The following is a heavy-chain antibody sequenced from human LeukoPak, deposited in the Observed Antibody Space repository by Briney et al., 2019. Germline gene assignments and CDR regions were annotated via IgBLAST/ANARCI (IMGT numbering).Heavy chain of an antibody. J-gene: IGHJ3*02. D-gene: IGHD3-10*01. Sequence: SETLSLTCTVSGDSISSSSYYWGWIRQPPGKGLEWIGSIYYSGSTYYNPSLKSRVTISVDTSKNQFSLKLSSVTAADTAVYYCARLPFGESDAFDIWGQGTMVTVSS. CDR1: GDSISSSSYY. V-gene: IGHV4-39*01. CDR2: IYYSGST. CDR3: ARLPFGESDAFDI.